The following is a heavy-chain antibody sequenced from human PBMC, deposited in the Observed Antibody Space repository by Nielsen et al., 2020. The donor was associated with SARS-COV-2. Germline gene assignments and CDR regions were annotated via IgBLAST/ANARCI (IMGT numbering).Heavy chain of an antibody. D-gene: IGHD4-17*01. V-gene: IGHV3-23*01. Sequence: GESLKISCAASGFTSSSYATSWVRQAPGKGLEWVSAISGSGGSTYYADSVKGRFTISRGNSKNTLYLQMNSLRAEDTAVYYCAKDPTDFDYWGQGTLVTVSS. CDR2: ISGSGGST. J-gene: IGHJ4*02. CDR3: AKDPTDFDY. CDR1: GFTSSSYA.